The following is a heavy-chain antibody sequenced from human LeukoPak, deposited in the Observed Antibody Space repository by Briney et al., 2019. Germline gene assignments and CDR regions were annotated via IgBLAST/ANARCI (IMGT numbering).Heavy chain of an antibody. D-gene: IGHD6-19*01. J-gene: IGHJ4*02. V-gene: IGHV3-13*04. Sequence: GGSLRLSCAASGFTFSSYGMHGVRQATGKSLEWVSVIGTAGDTYSPVSVKGRFTISRENAKNSLYLQMNSLRAGDTAVYYCARGLGGWGFDYWGQGTLGTVSS. CDR2: IGTAGDT. CDR3: ARGLGGWGFDY. CDR1: GFTFSSYG.